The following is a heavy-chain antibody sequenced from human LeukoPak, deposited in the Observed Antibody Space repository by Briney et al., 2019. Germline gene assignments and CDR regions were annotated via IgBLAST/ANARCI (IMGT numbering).Heavy chain of an antibody. Sequence: ASVKVSCKASGYTFTSYAMHWVRQAPGQRLEWMGWISAYNGNTNYAQKLQGRVTMTTDTSTSTAYMELRSLRSDDTAVYYCARVGRYCSSTSCYYYYGMDVWGQGTTVTVSS. J-gene: IGHJ6*02. CDR2: ISAYNGNT. CDR1: GYTFTSYA. V-gene: IGHV1-18*01. CDR3: ARVGRYCSSTSCYYYYGMDV. D-gene: IGHD2-2*01.